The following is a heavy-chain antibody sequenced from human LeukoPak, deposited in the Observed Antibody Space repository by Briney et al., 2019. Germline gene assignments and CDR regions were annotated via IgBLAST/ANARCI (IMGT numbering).Heavy chain of an antibody. Sequence: GGSLRLSCAASRFTFSSYAVSWVSQAPGKGMEWVSAISGSGGSTYYADSVKGGFTISRDNSKNTLYLQMNSLRAEDTAVYYCAKNAGVVPAAIRIYYFDYWGQGTLVTVSS. CDR2: ISGSGGST. D-gene: IGHD2-2*01. CDR3: AKNAGVVPAAIRIYYFDY. V-gene: IGHV3-23*01. J-gene: IGHJ4*02. CDR1: RFTFSSYA.